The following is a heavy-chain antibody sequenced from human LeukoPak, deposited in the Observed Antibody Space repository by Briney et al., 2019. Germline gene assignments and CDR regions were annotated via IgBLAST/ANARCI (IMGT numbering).Heavy chain of an antibody. J-gene: IGHJ4*02. CDR2: IYPGDSDT. CDR1: GYSFTNYW. Sequence: GESLKISCQGSGYSFTNYWIGWVRQMPGKGLEWMGIIYPGDSDTRYSPSFQGQVTISADKSISTAYLQWSSLKASDTAMYYCARPRTGLSSGWQKTFDYWGQGTLVTVSS. V-gene: IGHV5-51*01. D-gene: IGHD6-19*01. CDR3: ARPRTGLSSGWQKTFDY.